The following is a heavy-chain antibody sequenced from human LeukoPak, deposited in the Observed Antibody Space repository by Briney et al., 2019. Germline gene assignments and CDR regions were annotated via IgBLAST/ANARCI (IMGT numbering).Heavy chain of an antibody. D-gene: IGHD6-19*01. Sequence: GGSLRLSCEASGFTFGSFAMYWVRQAPGKGLEWIAGIFGSGGSPHYADSVKGRFTISRDNSKNTLYLQMNSLRAEDTAVYYCAKGIYSSGWSYFDYWGHGTLVTVSS. V-gene: IGHV3-23*01. CDR3: AKGIYSSGWSYFDY. CDR1: GFTFGSFA. J-gene: IGHJ4*01. CDR2: IFGSGGSP.